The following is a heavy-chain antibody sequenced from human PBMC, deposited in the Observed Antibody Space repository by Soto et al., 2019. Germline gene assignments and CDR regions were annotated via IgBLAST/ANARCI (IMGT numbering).Heavy chain of an antibody. J-gene: IGHJ4*02. Sequence: ASVKVSCKASGYTFTSYGISWVRQAPGQGLEWMGWISAYNGNTSYAQKLQGRVTMTSDTSTSTAYMELRSLRSDDTAVYYCARDTTMVRGAHFDYWGQGTLVTVSS. D-gene: IGHD3-10*01. CDR1: GYTFTSYG. V-gene: IGHV1-18*01. CDR3: ARDTTMVRGAHFDY. CDR2: ISAYNGNT.